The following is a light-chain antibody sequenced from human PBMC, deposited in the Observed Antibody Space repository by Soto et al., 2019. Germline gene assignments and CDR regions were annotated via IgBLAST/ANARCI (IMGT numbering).Light chain of an antibody. CDR1: QTVSTN. Sequence: EIVMTQSPDTLSVSPGERATLSCRATQTVSTNLAWFQQKPGQAPRLRIYGASTRATGIPARFSGSGSGTEFTLAISSLQSEDFAVYFCQQYNNWPPITFGQGTRLE. CDR2: GAS. J-gene: IGKJ5*01. V-gene: IGKV3-15*01. CDR3: QQYNNWPPIT.